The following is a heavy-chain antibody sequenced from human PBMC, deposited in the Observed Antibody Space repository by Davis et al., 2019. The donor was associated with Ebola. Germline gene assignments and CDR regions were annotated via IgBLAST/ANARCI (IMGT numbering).Heavy chain of an antibody. Sequence: GGSLSLSCAASGFTASTNYMSWVRQAQGKGLEWVSVIYSGGSTYYADSVKGRFTISRDNSKNTLYLQMNSLRAEDTTVYYCARDNSHSSSLGEYYFDYWGQGTLVTVSS. CDR2: IYSGGST. CDR3: ARDNSHSSSLGEYYFDY. CDR1: GFTASTNY. V-gene: IGHV3-66*01. J-gene: IGHJ4*02. D-gene: IGHD6-13*01.